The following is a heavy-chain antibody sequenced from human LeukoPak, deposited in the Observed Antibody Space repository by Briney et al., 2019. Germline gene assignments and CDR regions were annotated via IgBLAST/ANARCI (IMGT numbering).Heavy chain of an antibody. J-gene: IGHJ4*02. CDR2: ISYDGSDK. V-gene: IGHV3-30*18. CDR1: GFTFSSYG. Sequence: GGSLRLSCAASGFTFSSYGMHWVRQAPGKGLEWVAVISYDGSDKYYADSVKGRFTISRDNSKNTLYLQMNSLRAEDTAVYYCAKVGLVGALDYWGQGTLVTVSS. D-gene: IGHD1-26*01. CDR3: AKVGLVGALDY.